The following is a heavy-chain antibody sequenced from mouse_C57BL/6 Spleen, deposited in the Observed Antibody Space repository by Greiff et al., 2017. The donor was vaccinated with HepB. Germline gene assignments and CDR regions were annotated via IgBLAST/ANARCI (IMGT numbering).Heavy chain of an antibody. Sequence: EVHLVESGGGLVKPGGSLKLSCAASGFTFSSYAMSWVRQTPEKRLEWVATISDGGSYTYYPDNVKGRFTISRDNAKNNLYLQMSHLKSEDTAMYYCARDIYYYGSSPAWFAYWGQGTLVTVSA. V-gene: IGHV5-4*01. D-gene: IGHD1-1*01. J-gene: IGHJ3*01. CDR2: ISDGGSYT. CDR3: ARDIYYYGSSPAWFAY. CDR1: GFTFSSYA.